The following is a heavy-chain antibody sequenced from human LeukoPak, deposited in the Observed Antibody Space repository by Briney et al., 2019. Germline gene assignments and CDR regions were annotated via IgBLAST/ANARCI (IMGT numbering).Heavy chain of an antibody. CDR2: IYPDDSDT. Sequence: GESLKISCKGSGYSFTSYWIGWVRQMPGKGLEWMGIIYPDDSDTTYSPSFQGQVTISADKSISSAYLQWSSLQASDTAMYYCVSHSRYCDSTRCYKPQTFQHWGQGTLVTVSS. CDR3: VSHSRYCDSTRCYKPQTFQH. J-gene: IGHJ1*01. CDR1: GYSFTSYW. V-gene: IGHV5-51*01. D-gene: IGHD2-2*02.